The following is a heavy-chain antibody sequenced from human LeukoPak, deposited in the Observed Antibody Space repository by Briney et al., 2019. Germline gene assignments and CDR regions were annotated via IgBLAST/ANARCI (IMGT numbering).Heavy chain of an antibody. D-gene: IGHD6-6*01. J-gene: IGHJ4*02. V-gene: IGHV1-2*02. Sequence: EASVKVSCKASGYTFTGYYMHWVRQAPGQWLEWMGWINPNSGGTNYVQKFQGRVTMTRDTSISTAYMELSRLRSDGTAVYYCARDMGGSSSDLGYWGQGTLVTVSS. CDR1: GYTFTGYY. CDR2: INPNSGGT. CDR3: ARDMGGSSSDLGY.